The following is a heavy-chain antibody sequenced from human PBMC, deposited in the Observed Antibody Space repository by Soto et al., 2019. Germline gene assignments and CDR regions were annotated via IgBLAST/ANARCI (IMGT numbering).Heavy chain of an antibody. CDR2: IYHSGST. Sequence: QVQLQESGPGLVKPSGTLSLTCAVSGGSISSSNWWSWVRQPPGKGLEWIGEIYHSGSTNYHPSLKSRVTISVDTSKNQFSLKLSSVTAADTAVYYCARGRFGDYADEYFQHWGQGTLVTVSS. D-gene: IGHD4-17*01. J-gene: IGHJ1*01. V-gene: IGHV4-4*02. CDR1: GGSISSSNW. CDR3: ARGRFGDYADEYFQH.